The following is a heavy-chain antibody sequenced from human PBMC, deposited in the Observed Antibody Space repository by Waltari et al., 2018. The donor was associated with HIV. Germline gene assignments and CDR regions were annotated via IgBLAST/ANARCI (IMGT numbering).Heavy chain of an antibody. J-gene: IGHJ4*02. CDR2: IKSDGTIT. CDR1: RFTFSSYW. V-gene: IGHV3-74*01. Sequence: EVQLVESGGGLVQPGGSLRLSCAASRFTFSSYWLHWVRQAPGKGLGWVSRIKSDGTITTYADSVKGRFTISRDNAKNTLFLQMNSLRAEDTAIYYCARDLVVLRYFDWLSTYFDYWGQGTLVTVSS. CDR3: ARDLVVLRYFDWLSTYFDY. D-gene: IGHD3-9*01.